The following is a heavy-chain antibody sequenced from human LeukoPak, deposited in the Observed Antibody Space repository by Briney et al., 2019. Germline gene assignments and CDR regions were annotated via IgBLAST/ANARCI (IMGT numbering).Heavy chain of an antibody. Sequence: GGSLRLSCAASGFPFSDYWMDWVRQAPGKGMEWVANINQYGSEQYYAASVKGRFTISRDNGKNSLYLQMNSVRAEDTAVYYCSRSLAYLGQGALVTVSS. CDR2: INQYGSEQ. J-gene: IGHJ4*02. CDR1: GFPFSDYW. V-gene: IGHV3-7*01. CDR3: SRSLAY.